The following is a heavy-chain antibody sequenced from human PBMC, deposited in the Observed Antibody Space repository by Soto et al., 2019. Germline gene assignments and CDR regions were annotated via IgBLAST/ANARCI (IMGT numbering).Heavy chain of an antibody. V-gene: IGHV3-23*01. CDR3: AKEMTSGYYLFDY. CDR2: ISGTGGST. Sequence: PGGSLRLSCAASGFTFTSYAMSWVRQAPGEGPEWVSTISGTGGSTYYPDSVKGRFTISRDNSKNTVYLQMNSLRAEDAAVYYCAKEMTSGYYLFDYWGQGTLVTVSS. D-gene: IGHD3-22*01. CDR1: GFTFTSYA. J-gene: IGHJ4*02.